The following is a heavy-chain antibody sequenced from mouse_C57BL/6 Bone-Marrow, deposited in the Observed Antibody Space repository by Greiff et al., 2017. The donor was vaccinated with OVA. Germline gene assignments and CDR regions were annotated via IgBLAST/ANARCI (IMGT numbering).Heavy chain of an antibody. V-gene: IGHV1-50*01. J-gene: IGHJ3*01. CDR1: GYTFTSYW. CDR3: ARKTAQASWFAY. CDR2: IDPSDSYT. Sequence: QVQLQQPGAELVKPGASVKLSCKASGYTFTSYWMQWVKQRPGQGLEWIGEIDPSDSYTNYNQKFKGKATLTVDTASSTAYMQLSSLTSEDSAVYYCARKTAQASWFAYWGQGTLVTVSA. D-gene: IGHD3-2*02.